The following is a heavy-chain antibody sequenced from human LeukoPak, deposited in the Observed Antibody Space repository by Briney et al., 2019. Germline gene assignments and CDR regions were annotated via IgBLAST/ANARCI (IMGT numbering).Heavy chain of an antibody. Sequence: GASVKVSCKVSGYSFTSYGMSWVRQAPGQGLEWMGWISTYSGNTNYAQKFQGRVTMTTDTSTSTAYMELRSLRSDDTAVYYCASRSGSTPYYIDYWGQGTTVTVSS. CDR2: ISTYSGNT. CDR3: ASRSGSTPYYIDY. V-gene: IGHV1-18*01. D-gene: IGHD3-3*01. J-gene: IGHJ4*03. CDR1: GYSFTSYG.